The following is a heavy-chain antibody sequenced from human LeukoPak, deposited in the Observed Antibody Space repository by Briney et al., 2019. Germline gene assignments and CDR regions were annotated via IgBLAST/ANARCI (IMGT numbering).Heavy chain of an antibody. J-gene: IGHJ4*02. V-gene: IGHV3-11*03. CDR3: VKRSPSGTFYFDY. D-gene: IGHD1-26*01. CDR1: GFTFSDYY. CDR2: ISTGSTNT. Sequence: GVSLRLSCAASGFTFSDYYMTWIRQAPGKGLEWVSDISTGSTNTKYADSVKGRFTISRDNAKNSLYLQMNSLRAEDTAVYYCVKRSPSGTFYFDYWGQGTLVTVSS.